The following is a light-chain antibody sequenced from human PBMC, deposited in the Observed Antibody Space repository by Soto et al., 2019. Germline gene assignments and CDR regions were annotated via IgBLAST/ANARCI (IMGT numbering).Light chain of an antibody. CDR3: SSYRSGGTFV. CDR1: ISDVGGYNY. J-gene: IGLJ1*01. Sequence: QSALAQPTSVSGSPGQSIAISCTGTISDVGGYNYVSWHQQHPGKAPKVLISVVSNRPSGVSNRFSGSKSGNTASLTISGLQAEEEADYYCSSYRSGGTFVFGSGPKVTVL. CDR2: VVS. V-gene: IGLV2-14*01.